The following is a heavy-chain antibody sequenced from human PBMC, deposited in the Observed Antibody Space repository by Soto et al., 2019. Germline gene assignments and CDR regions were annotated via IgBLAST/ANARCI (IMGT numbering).Heavy chain of an antibody. D-gene: IGHD2-2*01. CDR2: IYYSGST. CDR3: ASAILSPGYCISSICSGWFDP. V-gene: IGHV4-31*03. J-gene: IGHJ5*02. Sequence: QVQLQESGPGLVKPSQTLSLTCTVSGGSISSGGYYWSWIRQHPGKGLEWIGYIYYSGSTYYNPSTRGRVTLSVDTSRNELSRKLSAATAAATAVYSCASAILSPGYCISSICSGWFDPWGQGTLVTVSS. CDR1: GGSISSGGYY.